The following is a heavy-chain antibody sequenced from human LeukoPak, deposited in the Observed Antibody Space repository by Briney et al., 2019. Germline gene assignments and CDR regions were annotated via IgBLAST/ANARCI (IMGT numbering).Heavy chain of an antibody. CDR1: EFTFSRYG. CDR3: ASGGYSFDF. CDR2: ISWSSTYI. Sequence: PGGSLRISCAASEFTFSRYGMKWVRQPPGKGLEWVSSISWSSTYIYYAESVKGRFTISRDNAKNSLFLQMNTLRAEDTAVYYCASGGYSFDFWGQGALVTVSS. V-gene: IGHV3-21*06. J-gene: IGHJ4*02. D-gene: IGHD1-26*01.